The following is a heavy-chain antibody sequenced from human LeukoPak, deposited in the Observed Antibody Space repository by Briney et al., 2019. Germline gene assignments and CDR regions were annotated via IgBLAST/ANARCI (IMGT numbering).Heavy chain of an antibody. V-gene: IGHV3-48*04. D-gene: IGHD6-19*01. CDR2: ISSSSSTI. Sequence: GGSLRLSCAASGFTFSSYSMNWVRQAPGKGLEWVSYISSSSSTIYYADSVKGRFTISRDNAKNSLYLQMNSLRAEDTAVYYCARPAVAGTGAFDIWGQGTMVTVSS. CDR1: GFTFSSYS. CDR3: ARPAVAGTGAFDI. J-gene: IGHJ3*02.